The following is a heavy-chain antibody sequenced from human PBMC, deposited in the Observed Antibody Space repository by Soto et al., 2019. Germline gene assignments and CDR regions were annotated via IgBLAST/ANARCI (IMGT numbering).Heavy chain of an antibody. Sequence: QMQLQESGPGLVKASETLSLTCTVSAGSISSYYWGWIRQSPGKGLEWIGYIYNSGSTNYNPSLKSRLTMSVDTSKNQFSLKLSSVTAADTAVYYCARIIRTLAWDGVDVWGQGTRVTV. J-gene: IGHJ6*02. V-gene: IGHV4-59*01. CDR3: ARIIRTLAWDGVDV. CDR2: IYNSGST. CDR1: AGSISSYY. D-gene: IGHD3-10*01.